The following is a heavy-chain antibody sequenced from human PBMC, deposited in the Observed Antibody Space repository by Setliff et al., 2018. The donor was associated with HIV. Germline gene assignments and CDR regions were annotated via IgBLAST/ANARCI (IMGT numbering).Heavy chain of an antibody. J-gene: IGHJ3*02. V-gene: IGHV1-69*13. D-gene: IGHD2-8*01. CDR2: IIPIFGTT. Sequence: GASVKVSCKASGGTFSSYPISWVRQAPGQGLEWMGGIIPIFGTTHYAQKFQGRVTVTADESTKTAQMELSGLTFEDTAVYYCAKGPNFEDAFDIWGQGTVVTVSS. CDR1: GGTFSSYP. CDR3: AKGPNFEDAFDI.